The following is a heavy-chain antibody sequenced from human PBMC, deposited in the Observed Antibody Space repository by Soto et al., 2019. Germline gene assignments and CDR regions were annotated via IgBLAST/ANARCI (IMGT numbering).Heavy chain of an antibody. V-gene: IGHV4-4*07. J-gene: IGHJ4*02. Sequence: PSVTLSLTCGVAGGSINSSGYFLSWIRQPAGKGLEWIGRIYTSGSTNYNPSLKSRVTMSADTSKNQFSLKLSSLTAADTAVYYCAVDNGGNCFDYWGQGILVTGSS. CDR3: AVDNGGNCFDY. D-gene: IGHD4-17*01. CDR1: GGSINSSGYF. CDR2: IYTSGST.